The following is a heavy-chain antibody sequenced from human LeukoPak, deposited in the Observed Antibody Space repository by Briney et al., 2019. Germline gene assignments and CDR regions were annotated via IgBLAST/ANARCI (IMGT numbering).Heavy chain of an antibody. D-gene: IGHD3-22*01. CDR3: AKDPVIYYDSSGYYLFDY. V-gene: IGHV3-30*18. CDR2: ISYDGSNK. Sequence: GGSLRLSCAASGFTFSNYAIHWVRQAPGKGLEWVAVISYDGSNKYYADSVKGRFTISRDNSKNTLYLQMNSLSADDTAVYYCAKDPVIYYDSSGYYLFDYWGQGTLVTVSS. CDR1: GFTFSNYA. J-gene: IGHJ4*02.